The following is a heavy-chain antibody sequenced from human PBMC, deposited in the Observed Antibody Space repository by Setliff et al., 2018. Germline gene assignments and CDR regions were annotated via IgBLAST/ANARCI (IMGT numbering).Heavy chain of an antibody. V-gene: IGHV3-30*02. CDR2: IRHDGNNK. CDR1: GFSFSNYG. D-gene: IGHD6-19*01. J-gene: IGHJ6*03. Sequence: PGGSLRLSCATSGFSFSNYGMHWVRQAPGKGLEWVSFIRHDGNNKYYKDSVKGRFTISRDTSKNTLYLQMDSLRTEDTAVYYCAKSSVASTFYYFYYMDVWGKGTTVTVSS. CDR3: AKSSVASTFYYFYYMDV.